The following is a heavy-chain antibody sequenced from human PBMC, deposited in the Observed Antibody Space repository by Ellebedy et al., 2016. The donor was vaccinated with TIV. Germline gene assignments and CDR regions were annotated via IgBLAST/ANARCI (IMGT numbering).Heavy chain of an antibody. CDR2: VHHSGST. CDR3: ARDPTDILTGQIYGMDV. Sequence: PSETLSLTCTVSAGSISGYFWDWIRQPPGKGLEWIGYVHHSGSTSYNPSLKSRVTISRDASKNHFSLKLSSVTAADTAVYYCARDPTDILTGQIYGMDVWGQGTTVTVSS. D-gene: IGHD3-9*01. J-gene: IGHJ6*02. CDR1: AGSISGYF. V-gene: IGHV4-59*01.